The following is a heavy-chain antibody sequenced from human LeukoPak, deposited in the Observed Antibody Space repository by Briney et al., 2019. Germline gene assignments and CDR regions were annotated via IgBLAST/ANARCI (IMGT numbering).Heavy chain of an antibody. D-gene: IGHD6-6*01. Sequence: GGCLRLSCAASGFTFSSYAMSWVRQAPGKGLEWVSAISGSGGSTYYADSVKGRFTISRDNSKNTLYLQMNSLRAEDTAVYYCAKDLGVTSKLTAARPPHWGQGTLVTVSS. J-gene: IGHJ4*02. CDR2: ISGSGGST. CDR3: AKDLGVTSKLTAARPPH. CDR1: GFTFSSYA. V-gene: IGHV3-23*01.